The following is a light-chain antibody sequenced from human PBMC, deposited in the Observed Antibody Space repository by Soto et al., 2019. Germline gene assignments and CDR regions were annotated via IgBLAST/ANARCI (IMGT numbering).Light chain of an antibody. J-gene: IGKJ3*01. V-gene: IGKV3-20*01. Sequence: DIVLTQSPGTLSSSLGERATLSCRASQSVGSNSLAWYQQRPGQAPRLLIYGASTRATGIPDRFSGSGSGTDCTLTINRLEAEDFAVYYCQQYGNTPLFSFGPGTKVDIK. CDR1: QSVGSNS. CDR2: GAS. CDR3: QQYGNTPLFS.